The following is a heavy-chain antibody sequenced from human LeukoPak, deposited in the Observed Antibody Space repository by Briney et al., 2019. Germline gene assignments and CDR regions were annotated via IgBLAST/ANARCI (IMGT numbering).Heavy chain of an antibody. CDR1: GYSFTSYW. V-gene: IGHV5-51*01. Sequence: GESLKISCKGSGYSFTSYWIGWVRQMPGKGLEWMGIIYPGDSDTRYSPSFQGQVTISADKSISTAYLQWSSLKASDTAMYYCARRGATTVTTSTPEGYYYYYMDVWGKGTTVTVSS. J-gene: IGHJ6*03. CDR3: ARRGATTVTTSTPEGYYYYYMDV. CDR2: IYPGDSDT. D-gene: IGHD4-17*01.